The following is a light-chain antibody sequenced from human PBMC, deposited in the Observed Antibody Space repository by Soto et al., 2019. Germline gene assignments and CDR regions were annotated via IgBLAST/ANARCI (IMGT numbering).Light chain of an antibody. CDR1: QSVLYDSNNRNY. Sequence: DIVMTQSPDSLAVSLGERATINCKSSQSVLYDSNNRNYLAWYQQKPGQPPKRLIYWTSSRESGVPDRFGGSGSGTDFTLTISSLQAEDVAVYYCQQYYSSPPLFTFGPGTKVDIK. J-gene: IGKJ3*01. CDR3: QQYYSSPPLFT. V-gene: IGKV4-1*01. CDR2: WTS.